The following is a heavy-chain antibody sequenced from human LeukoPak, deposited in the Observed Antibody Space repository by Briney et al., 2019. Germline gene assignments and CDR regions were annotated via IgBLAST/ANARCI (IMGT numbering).Heavy chain of an antibody. CDR3: ARDGPVPATADAFDF. CDR2: IYPGDSDI. J-gene: IGHJ3*01. Sequence: PGESLQISCKCSGYSFTNYWIGWVRPLPGKGLEWMGIIYPGDSDIRNSPSFQGQVTISADKSISTVYLQWSSLKASDTAMYYCARDGPVPATADAFDFWGQGTMVTVSS. D-gene: IGHD2-2*01. CDR1: GYSFTNYW. V-gene: IGHV5-51*01.